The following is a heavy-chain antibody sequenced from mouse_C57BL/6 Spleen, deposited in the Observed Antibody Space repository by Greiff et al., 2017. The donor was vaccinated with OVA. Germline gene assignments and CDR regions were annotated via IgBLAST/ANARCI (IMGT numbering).Heavy chain of an antibody. J-gene: IGHJ4*01. D-gene: IGHD2-2*01. V-gene: IGHV1-55*01. CDR1: GYTFTSYW. CDR2: IYPGSGST. CDR3: ARRDYGYHYYAMDY. Sequence: QVQLQQPGAELVKPGASVKMSCKASGYTFTSYWITWVKQRPGQGLEWIGDIYPGSGSTNYNEKFKSKATLTVDTSSSTAYMQLSSLTSEDSAVYYCARRDYGYHYYAMDYWGQGTSVTVSS.